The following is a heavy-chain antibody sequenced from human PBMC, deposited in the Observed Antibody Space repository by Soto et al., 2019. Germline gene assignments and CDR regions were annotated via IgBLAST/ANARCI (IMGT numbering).Heavy chain of an antibody. CDR1: GFTFSSYG. CDR3: AKEIGVADYFDY. V-gene: IGHV3-30*18. CDR2: ISSDGSHK. J-gene: IGHJ4*02. D-gene: IGHD3-22*01. Sequence: GGSLRLSCAASGFTFSSYGMHWVRQAPGKGLEWVTVISSDGSHKYFADSVKGRFTISRDNSKNTLYLQMDSLRAKDTALYFCAKEIGVADYFDYWGQGTLVTVSS.